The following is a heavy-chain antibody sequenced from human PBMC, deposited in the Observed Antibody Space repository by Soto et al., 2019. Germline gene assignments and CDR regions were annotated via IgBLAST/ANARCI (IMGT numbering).Heavy chain of an antibody. D-gene: IGHD3-10*01. V-gene: IGHV1-69*01. Sequence: VQLLESGGGLVQPGGSLRLSCAASGFTFSSYAITWVRQAPGKGLEWMGVFIPIFVSAHYAPKFQGRITITADESTSTAYMELSGLTSEDTAIYYCARDVSSDTTGFRGYDLWGQGTQVTVSS. CDR2: FIPIFVSA. CDR3: ARDVSSDTTGFRGYDL. CDR1: GFTFSSYA. J-gene: IGHJ4*02.